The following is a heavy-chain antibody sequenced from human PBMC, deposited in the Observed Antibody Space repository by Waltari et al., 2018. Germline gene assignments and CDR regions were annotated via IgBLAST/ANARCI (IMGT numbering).Heavy chain of an antibody. CDR2: IDHSGST. CDR1: GYSISSGYY. D-gene: IGHD3-22*01. CDR3: ARLFDYYDSSGNDAFDI. V-gene: IGHV4-38-2*01. Sequence: QVQLQESGPGLVKPSETLSLTCAVSGYSISSGYYWGWIRQPPGEGLEWIGSIDHSGSTYYNPSLKSRVTISVDTSKNQFSLKLSSVTAADTAVYYCARLFDYYDSSGNDAFDIWGQGTMVTVSS. J-gene: IGHJ3*02.